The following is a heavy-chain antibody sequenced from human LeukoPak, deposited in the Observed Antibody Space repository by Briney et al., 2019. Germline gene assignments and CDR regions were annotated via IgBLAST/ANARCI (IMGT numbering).Heavy chain of an antibody. D-gene: IGHD6-13*01. J-gene: IGHJ4*02. Sequence: GGSLRLSCAASGFTFSSYWMSWVRQAPGKGLEWVANIKQDGSEKYYVDSVKGRFTISRDNAKNSLYLQMNSLRAEDTAVYYCAREYHLFIAAAGNFDYWGQGTLVTVSS. CDR2: IKQDGSEK. V-gene: IGHV3-7*01. CDR3: AREYHLFIAAAGNFDY. CDR1: GFTFSSYW.